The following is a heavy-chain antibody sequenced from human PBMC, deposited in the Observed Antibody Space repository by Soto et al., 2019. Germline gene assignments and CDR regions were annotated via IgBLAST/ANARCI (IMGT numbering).Heavy chain of an antibody. V-gene: IGHV4-59*12. D-gene: IGHD3-16*01. CDR1: GGSISSYY. CDR2: IYSSGST. CDR3: ARDLDYFDH. Sequence: PSETLSLTCTVSGGSISSYYWSWIRQPPGKGLEWIGYIYSSGSTNYNPSLRSRLTISVDTSQNQFSLKLSSVTAADTAVYYCARDLDYFDHWGQGTLVTVSS. J-gene: IGHJ4*02.